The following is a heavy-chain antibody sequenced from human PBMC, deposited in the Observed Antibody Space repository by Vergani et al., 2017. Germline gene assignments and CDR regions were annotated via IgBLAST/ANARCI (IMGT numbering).Heavy chain of an antibody. Sequence: QAQVVQPGAEVKKSGASVKVSCKTSGYTFSNYYMHWVRQAPGQGLEWMGIINPSGGHTNYAQKFQGRVTMTRDTSTSTVYMELSSLRSEDTAIYYCARGDYGILTGYRYWGQGSLVTVSA. CDR3: ARGDYGILTGYRY. V-gene: IGHV1-46*03. CDR1: GYTFSNYY. CDR2: INPSGGHT. D-gene: IGHD3-9*01. J-gene: IGHJ4*02.